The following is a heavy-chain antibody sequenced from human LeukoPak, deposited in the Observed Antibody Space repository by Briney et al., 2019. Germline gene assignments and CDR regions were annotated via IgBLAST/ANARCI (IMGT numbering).Heavy chain of an antibody. J-gene: IGHJ3*02. CDR3: ARYIVSYPHDAFDI. Sequence: PSETLSLTCTVSGDSISSYYWSWIRQPPGKGLEWIGYIYYSGSTNYNPSLKSRVTISVDTSKKQFSLKLSSVTAADTAFYYCARYIVSYPHDAFDIWGQGTMVTVSS. V-gene: IGHV4-59*01. CDR2: IYYSGST. D-gene: IGHD1-26*01. CDR1: GDSISSYY.